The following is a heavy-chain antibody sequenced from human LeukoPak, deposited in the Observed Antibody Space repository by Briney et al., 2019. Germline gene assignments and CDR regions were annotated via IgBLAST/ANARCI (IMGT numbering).Heavy chain of an antibody. CDR1: GGSFSGYY. CDR2: INHSGST. J-gene: IGHJ4*02. D-gene: IGHD6-13*01. V-gene: IGHV4-34*01. CDR3: ARGGGYSSSWYYY. Sequence: SETLSLTCAVYGGSFSGYYWSWIRQPPGKGLEWIGEINHSGSTNYNPSLKSRVTISVDTSKNQFSLKLSSVTAADTRVYYGARGGGYSSSWYYYWGQGTLVTVSS.